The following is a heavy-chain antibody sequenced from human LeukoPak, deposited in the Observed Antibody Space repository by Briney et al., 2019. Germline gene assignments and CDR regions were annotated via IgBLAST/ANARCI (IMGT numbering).Heavy chain of an antibody. V-gene: IGHV3-30-3*01. D-gene: IGHD6-6*01. J-gene: IGHJ6*02. CDR3: ASGDSSSGGMDV. Sequence: GGSLRLSCAASGFTFSSYAMHWVRQAPGKGLEGVAVISYDGSNKYYADSVKGRFTISRDNSKNTLYLQMNSLRAEDTAVYYCASGDSSSGGMDVWGQGTTVTVSS. CDR2: ISYDGSNK. CDR1: GFTFSSYA.